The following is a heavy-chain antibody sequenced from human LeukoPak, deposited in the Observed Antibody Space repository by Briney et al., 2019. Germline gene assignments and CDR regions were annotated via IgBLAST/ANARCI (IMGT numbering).Heavy chain of an antibody. Sequence: PGGSPRLSCAASGFTFSSYAMQWVRQAPGKGLEWVAVISYDGSDKNYADSVKGRFTISRDNSKNTLYLQMNSLRADDTAVYYCARAVYRSGGYYFDYWGQGTLVIVSS. CDR1: GFTFSSYA. CDR3: ARAVYRSGGYYFDY. V-gene: IGHV3-30*04. D-gene: IGHD6-19*01. J-gene: IGHJ4*02. CDR2: ISYDGSDK.